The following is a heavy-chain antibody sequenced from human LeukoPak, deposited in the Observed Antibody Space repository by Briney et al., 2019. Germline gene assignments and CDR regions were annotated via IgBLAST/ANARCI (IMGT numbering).Heavy chain of an antibody. D-gene: IGHD3-10*01. J-gene: IGHJ5*02. Sequence: ASVKVSCKASVGTPSNYAISWVRQAPAQGLEWMGVFIPIFGTANYAQKFQGRVTITADESTSTAYMEMSSLRSEDTAVYYCARGGYLWFGELSNWFDAWGQGTVVTVSA. V-gene: IGHV1-69*13. CDR3: ARGGYLWFGELSNWFDA. CDR1: VGTPSNYA. CDR2: FIPIFGTA.